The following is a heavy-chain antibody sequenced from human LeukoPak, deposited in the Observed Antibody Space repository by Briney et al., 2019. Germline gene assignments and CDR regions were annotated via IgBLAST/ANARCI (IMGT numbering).Heavy chain of an antibody. CDR2: ISYDGSNK. CDR3: ARGGPYSSSWYSVDYYYYGMDV. V-gene: IGHV3-30*04. Sequence: GRSLRLSCAASGFTFSSYAMHWVRQAPGKGLEWVAVISYDGSNKYYADSVKGRFTISRDNSKNRLYLQMNSLRAEDTAVYYCARGGPYSSSWYSVDYYYYGMDVWGQGTTVTVSS. D-gene: IGHD6-13*01. J-gene: IGHJ6*02. CDR1: GFTFSSYA.